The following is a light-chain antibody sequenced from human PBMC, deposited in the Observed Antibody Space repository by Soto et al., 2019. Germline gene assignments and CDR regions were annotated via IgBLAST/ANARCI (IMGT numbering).Light chain of an antibody. J-gene: IGKJ4*01. CDR3: EDYSISAGLT. V-gene: IGKV1-5*03. CDR2: QAS. Sequence: DILMTQSPSTLSASVGDRVTITCRASQSISSWLAWYQQKPGKAPKLLIYQASSLKSGVPSRFSGSESATKFTLTISSLQPDDFATYYCEDYSISAGLTFGGGTKVDIK. CDR1: QSISSW.